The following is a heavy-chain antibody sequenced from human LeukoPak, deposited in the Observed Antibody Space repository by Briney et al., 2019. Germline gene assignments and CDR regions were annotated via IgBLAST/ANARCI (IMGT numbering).Heavy chain of an antibody. CDR2: IIPIFDTA. Sequence: SVKVSCKASGGTFSSYAISWVRQAPGQGLEWMGGIIPIFDTANYAQKFQGRVTITADESTSTAYMELSSLRSEDTAVYYCARGSYYDYVWGSYRLGYFDYWGQGTLVTVSS. V-gene: IGHV1-69*13. J-gene: IGHJ4*02. CDR3: ARGSYYDYVWGSYRLGYFDY. CDR1: GGTFSSYA. D-gene: IGHD3-16*02.